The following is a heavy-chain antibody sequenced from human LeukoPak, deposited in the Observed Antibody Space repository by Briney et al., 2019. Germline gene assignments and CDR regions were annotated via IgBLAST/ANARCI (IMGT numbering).Heavy chain of an antibody. J-gene: IGHJ4*02. V-gene: IGHV4-59*01. CDR3: ARAHTSSWYMDY. CDR1: GGSISSYY. CDR2: IYSSGST. D-gene: IGHD6-13*01. Sequence: PSETLSLTCSVSGGSISSYYWSWIRQPPGKGLEWIGYIYSSGSTYYNPPLKSRVTISIDTSENQLSLRLSSVTAADTALYYCARAHTSSWYMDYWGQGTLVTVSS.